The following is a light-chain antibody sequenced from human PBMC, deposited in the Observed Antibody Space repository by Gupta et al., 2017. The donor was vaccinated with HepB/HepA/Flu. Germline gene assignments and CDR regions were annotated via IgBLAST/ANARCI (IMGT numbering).Light chain of an antibody. CDR2: DAS. CDR1: QSVSSY. V-gene: IGKV3-11*01. J-gene: IGKJ2*04. CDR3: QQRSNWPLCS. Sequence: EIVSTQSPATLSLSPGERATLSCRASQSVSSYLAWYQQKPGQAPRLLIYDASNRATGIPARFSGSGSGTDFTLTISSLEPEDFAVYYCQQRSNWPLCSFGQGTKLEIK.